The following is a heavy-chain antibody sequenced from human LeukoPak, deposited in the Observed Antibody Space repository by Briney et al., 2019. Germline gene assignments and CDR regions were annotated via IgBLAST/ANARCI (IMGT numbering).Heavy chain of an antibody. V-gene: IGHV3-30*03. D-gene: IGHD3-22*01. CDR1: GFTFSSYG. CDR2: ISHDGSNK. CDR3: ARYDSSGLDY. Sequence: PGGSLRLSCAASGFTFSSYGMHWVRQAPGKGLQWVALISHDGSNKYYADSVRGRFTISRDNSKNTLYLQMNSLRAEDTAVYYCARYDSSGLDYWGQGTLVTVSS. J-gene: IGHJ4*02.